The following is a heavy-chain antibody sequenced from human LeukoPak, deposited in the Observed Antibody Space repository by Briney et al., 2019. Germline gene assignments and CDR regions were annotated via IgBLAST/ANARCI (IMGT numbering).Heavy chain of an antibody. J-gene: IGHJ4*02. CDR1: GYSISSGYY. CDR3: ARDSRWELLQVGYFDY. D-gene: IGHD1-26*01. Sequence: PSETLSLTCTVSGYSISSGYYWGWIRQPPGKGLEWIGSIYHSGSTYYNPSLKSRVTISVDTSKNQFSLKLSSVTAADTAVYYCARDSRWELLQVGYFDYWGQGTLVTVSS. V-gene: IGHV4-38-2*02. CDR2: IYHSGST.